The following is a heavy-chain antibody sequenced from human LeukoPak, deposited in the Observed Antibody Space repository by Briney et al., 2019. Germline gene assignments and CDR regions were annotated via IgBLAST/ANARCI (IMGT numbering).Heavy chain of an antibody. CDR3: ARHNDGALDY. D-gene: IGHD1-1*01. CDR1: GFTFSSYW. J-gene: IGHJ4*02. CDR2: IKHDGSEK. Sequence: GGSLRLSCAASGFTFSSYWMSWVRQAPGKGLEWVGSIKHDGSEKHYVDSLKGRFTITRDTAKNSLYLQMNGLRAEDTAVYYCARHNDGALDYWGQGTLVTVSS. V-gene: IGHV3-7*01.